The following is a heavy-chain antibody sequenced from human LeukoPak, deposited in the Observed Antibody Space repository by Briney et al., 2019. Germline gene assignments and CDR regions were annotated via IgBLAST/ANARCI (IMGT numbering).Heavy chain of an antibody. Sequence: GGSLSLSCAASGFSFSSYAMSWVRQPAGKGLEWVSAIGGRDGSTYYAGSVKGRFTISRDNSKNTLYLQMNSLRAEDTAIYYCAKFAGMNWFDPWGQGTLVTVSS. CDR1: GFSFSSYA. V-gene: IGHV3-23*01. J-gene: IGHJ5*02. D-gene: IGHD1-14*01. CDR3: AKFAGMNWFDP. CDR2: IGGRDGST.